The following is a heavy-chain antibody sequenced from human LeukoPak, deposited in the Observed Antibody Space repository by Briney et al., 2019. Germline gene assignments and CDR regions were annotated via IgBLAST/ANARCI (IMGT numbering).Heavy chain of an antibody. CDR2: IRSDGYHT. CDR1: GFVFDDYD. D-gene: IGHD7-27*01. V-gene: IGHV3-30*02. Sequence: GGSLRLSCGASGFVFDDYDMHWVRQAPGKGLEWVVFIRSDGYHTYYTDSVKGRFIITRDNFKNTLYLQMNSLRLEDMAVYYCAKAANWGSFDYWGQGTLVTVSS. J-gene: IGHJ4*02. CDR3: AKAANWGSFDY.